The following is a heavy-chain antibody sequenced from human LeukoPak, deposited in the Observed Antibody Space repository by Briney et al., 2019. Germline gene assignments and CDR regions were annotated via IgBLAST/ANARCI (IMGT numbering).Heavy chain of an antibody. V-gene: IGHV3-64D*06. CDR1: GFIISDYA. CDR3: VKDLYKGDSASWYFFHY. D-gene: IGHD6-13*01. Sequence: GGSLRLSCSVSGFIISDYAMHWVRQAPGKGLEYVSAISANGGRTYYADSVKGRFTISRDTSKNTLYLQMSSLRAEDTAMYHCVKDLYKGDSASWYFFHYWGQGTLVTVSS. J-gene: IGHJ4*02. CDR2: ISANGGRT.